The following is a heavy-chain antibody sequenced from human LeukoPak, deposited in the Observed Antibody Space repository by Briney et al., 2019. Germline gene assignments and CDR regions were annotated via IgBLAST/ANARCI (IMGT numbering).Heavy chain of an antibody. CDR1: GGTFSSYA. D-gene: IGHD2-8*01. V-gene: IGHV1-69*04. J-gene: IGHJ5*02. Sequence: GASVKLSCKASGGTFSSYAISWVRQAPGQGLEWMGRIIPILGIANYAQKFQGRVTITADKSTSTAYMELSSLRSEDTAVYYCARSPGYCTNGVCYNNWFDPWGQGSLVTVSA. CDR2: IIPILGIA. CDR3: ARSPGYCTNGVCYNNWFDP.